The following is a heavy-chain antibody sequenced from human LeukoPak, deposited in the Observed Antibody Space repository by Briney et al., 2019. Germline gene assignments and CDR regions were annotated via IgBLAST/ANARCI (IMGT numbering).Heavy chain of an antibody. CDR3: ARRYSSGWCFDL. V-gene: IGHV4-31*03. CDR2: IFDSGSI. J-gene: IGHJ2*01. CDR1: GGSISSGGYY. Sequence: SETLSLTCSVSGGSISSGGYYWSWIRQHPGKGLEWIGYIFDSGSIYYNPSLRSRITISVDTSKNQFSLKLSSVTAADTAVYYCARRYSSGWCFDLWGRGTLVTVSS. D-gene: IGHD6-25*01.